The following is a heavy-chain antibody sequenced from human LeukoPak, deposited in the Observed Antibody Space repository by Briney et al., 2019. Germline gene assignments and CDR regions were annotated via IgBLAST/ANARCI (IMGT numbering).Heavy chain of an antibody. CDR1: GFTFSSYA. Sequence: GGSLRLSCAASGFTFSSYAMSWVRQAPGKGLEWVSAISGSGGSTYYADSVKGRFTISRDNSKNTLFLQVNSLRAEDTAVYYCAKVSDYSYYYYMDVWGKGTTVTVSS. J-gene: IGHJ6*03. CDR2: ISGSGGST. CDR3: AKVSDYSYYYYMDV. V-gene: IGHV3-23*01.